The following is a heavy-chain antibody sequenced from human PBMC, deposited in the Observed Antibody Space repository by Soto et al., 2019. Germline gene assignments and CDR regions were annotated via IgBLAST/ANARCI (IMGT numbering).Heavy chain of an antibody. V-gene: IGHV1-18*01. CDR2: ISAYNGNT. CDR3: ARTGHYCSSTSCYGWGDAFDI. Sequence: QVQLVQSGAEVKKPGASVQVSCKASGYTFTSYGISWVRQAPGQGLEWMGWISAYNGNTNYAQKLQGRVTMTTDTSTSTAYMELRSLRSDDTAVYYCARTGHYCSSTSCYGWGDAFDIWGQGTMVTVSS. CDR1: GYTFTSYG. D-gene: IGHD2-2*01. J-gene: IGHJ3*02.